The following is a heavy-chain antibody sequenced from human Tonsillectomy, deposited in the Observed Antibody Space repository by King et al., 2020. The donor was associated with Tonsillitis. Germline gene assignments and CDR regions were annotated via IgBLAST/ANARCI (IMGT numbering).Heavy chain of an antibody. CDR2: INPDSGDT. CDR1: GYTFTDYY. J-gene: IGHJ4*02. V-gene: IGHV1-2*02. D-gene: IGHD6-13*01. CDR3: ARSAKYSSSWYYF. Sequence: QLVQSGPEVTKPGASVKVSCKASGYTFTDYYIHWVRQAPGQGLEWMGWINPDSGDTNYAQKFQGRVIMTRDTSIITASMELSSLRSDDTAVYYCARSAKYSSSWYYFWGQGALVTVSS.